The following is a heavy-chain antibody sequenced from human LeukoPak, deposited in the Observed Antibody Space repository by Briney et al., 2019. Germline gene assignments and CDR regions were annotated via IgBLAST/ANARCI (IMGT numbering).Heavy chain of an antibody. D-gene: IGHD6-13*01. CDR1: GFTFDDYG. J-gene: IGHJ4*02. CDR2: INWNGGST. Sequence: PGGSLRLSCAASGFTFDDYGMSWVRQAPGKGLEWVSGINWNGGSTGYADSVKGRFTISRDNAKNSLYLQMNSLRAEDTALYYCARARALAADGSGYFDYWGQGTLVTVSS. V-gene: IGHV3-20*04. CDR3: ARARALAADGSGYFDY.